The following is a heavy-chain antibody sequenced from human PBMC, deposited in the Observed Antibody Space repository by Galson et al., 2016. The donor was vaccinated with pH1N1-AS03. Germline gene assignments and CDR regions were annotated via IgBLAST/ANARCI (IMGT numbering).Heavy chain of an antibody. CDR3: VRDQGGSDDD. V-gene: IGHV3-74*01. D-gene: IGHD1-26*01. Sequence: SLRLSCAASGFTFSWYWMHWVRQAPGKGLVLVSHINTDGSRTRYADSVKGRFTISRDNAKNTLNLEMSSLRAEDTAMYFCVRDQGGSDDDWGQGTLVTVSS. CDR2: INTDGSRT. CDR1: GFTFSWYW. J-gene: IGHJ4*02.